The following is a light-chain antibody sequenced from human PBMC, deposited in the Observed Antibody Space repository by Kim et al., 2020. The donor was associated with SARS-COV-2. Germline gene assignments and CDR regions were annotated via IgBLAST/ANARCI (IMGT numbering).Light chain of an antibody. J-gene: IGLJ1*01. CDR1: SLRGYY. CDR3: NSRDSSGNPPYV. V-gene: IGLV3-19*01. CDR2: GKN. Sequence: LGQTVRCTCQRDSLRGYYASWYQQKPGQAPVLVIYGKNNRPSGIPDRFSGSSSGDTASLTITGAQAEDEADYYCNSRDSSGNPPYVFGTGTKVTVL.